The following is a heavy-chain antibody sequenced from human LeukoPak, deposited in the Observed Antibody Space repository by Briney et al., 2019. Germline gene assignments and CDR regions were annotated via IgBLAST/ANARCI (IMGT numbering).Heavy chain of an antibody. V-gene: IGHV6-1*01. CDR3: ARDNGQWLGYYYYGMDV. CDR2: TYYRSKWYN. J-gene: IGHJ6*02. CDR1: GDSVSSNSAA. Sequence: SQTLSLTCAISGDSVSSNSAAWNWIRQSPSRGLEWLGRTYYRSKWYNDYAVSVKSRITINPDTSKNQFSLQLNSVTPEDTAVYYCARDNGQWLGYYYYGMDVWGQGTTVTVSS. D-gene: IGHD6-19*01.